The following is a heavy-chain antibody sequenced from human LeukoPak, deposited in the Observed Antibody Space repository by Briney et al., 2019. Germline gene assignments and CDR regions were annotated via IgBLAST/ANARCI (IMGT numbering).Heavy chain of an antibody. D-gene: IGHD2-2*01. CDR1: GFTFDDYG. CDR2: INWNGGST. J-gene: IGHJ3*02. Sequence: GGSLRLSCAASGFTFDDYGMSWVRQAPGKGLEWVSGINWNGGSTGYADSVKGRFTISRDNAKTSLYLQMNSLRAEDTALYYCARDLIGPECQLLGAFDIWGQGTMVTVSS. CDR3: ARDLIGPECQLLGAFDI. V-gene: IGHV3-20*04.